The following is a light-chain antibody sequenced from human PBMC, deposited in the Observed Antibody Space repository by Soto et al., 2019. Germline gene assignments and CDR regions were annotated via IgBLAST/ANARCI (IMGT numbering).Light chain of an antibody. V-gene: IGKV1-5*03. CDR3: QQFHSFSPT. J-gene: IGKJ1*01. CDR2: MAS. Sequence: DIQMTQSPSTLSASVGDRVTITCRASQSISSWLAWYQQKPGKAPKLLIYMASSLESGVPSRFSGSGSGTEFTLTISSLQPDDFATYYCQQFHSFSPTFGQGTKVEIK. CDR1: QSISSW.